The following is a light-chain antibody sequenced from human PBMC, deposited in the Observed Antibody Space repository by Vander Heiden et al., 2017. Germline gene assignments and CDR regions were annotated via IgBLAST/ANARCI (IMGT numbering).Light chain of an antibody. Sequence: DIQMTQSPSSLSASVGDRVTITCRASQSISSYLNWYQQKPGKAPKLLIYAASRLQSGVPSRFSGSGSGTDFTLTSSSLQPEDFATYYCQQSYSTHRFGQGTRLEIK. CDR1: QSISSY. CDR3: QQSYSTHR. CDR2: AAS. V-gene: IGKV1-39*01. J-gene: IGKJ5*01.